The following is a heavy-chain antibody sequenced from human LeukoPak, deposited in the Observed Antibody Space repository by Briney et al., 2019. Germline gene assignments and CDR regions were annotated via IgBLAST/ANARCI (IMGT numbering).Heavy chain of an antibody. V-gene: IGHV3-30*02. Sequence: GGSLRLSCAASGFIFSSYGMHWVRQAPGKGLEWVAFIRYDGSKKYYADSVKGRFTISRDNAKNSLYLQMNSLRAEDTAVYYCARIFTIFGVVKPFDIWGQGTMVTVSS. D-gene: IGHD3-3*01. CDR2: IRYDGSKK. CDR3: ARIFTIFGVVKPFDI. J-gene: IGHJ3*02. CDR1: GFIFSSYG.